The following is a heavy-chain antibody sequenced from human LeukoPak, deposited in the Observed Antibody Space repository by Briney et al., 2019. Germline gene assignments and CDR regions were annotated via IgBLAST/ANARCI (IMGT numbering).Heavy chain of an antibody. CDR1: GFTFSDHY. CDR3: ARGTYSSSWTQYYYYYYYMDV. J-gene: IGHJ6*03. D-gene: IGHD6-13*01. V-gene: IGHV3-64*01. CDR2: ISSNGGST. Sequence: GGSLRLSCAASGFTFSDHYMDWVRQAPGKGLEYVSAISSNGGSTYYANSVKGRFTISRDNSKNTLYLQMGSLRAEDMAVYYCARGTYSSSWTQYYYYYYYMDVWGKGTTVTVSS.